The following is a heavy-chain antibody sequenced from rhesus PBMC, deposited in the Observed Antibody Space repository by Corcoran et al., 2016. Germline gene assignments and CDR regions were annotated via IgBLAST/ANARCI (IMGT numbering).Heavy chain of an antibody. Sequence: QVQLQESGPGLVKPPENLFLLCAASGFSICSGYCWSWFRPPPGTGREGFGYNGGSSDSTNYIPSLRSRVSISKSTSKTHFSLKQGFGTAADTTVYYCARNRVSMIVVIVNSLDVWGRGVLVTVSS. CDR2: NGGSSDST. J-gene: IGHJ5-2*02. D-gene: IGHD3-28*01. CDR1: GFSICSGYC. V-gene: IGHV4-127*01. CDR3: ARNRVSMIVVIVNSLDV.